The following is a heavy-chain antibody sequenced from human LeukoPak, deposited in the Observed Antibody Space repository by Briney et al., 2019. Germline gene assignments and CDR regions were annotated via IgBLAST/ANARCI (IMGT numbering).Heavy chain of an antibody. Sequence: GGSLRLSCAASGFTFSSYGMHWVRQAPGKGLEWVSAISGSGGSTYYADSVKGRFTISRDNSKNTLYLQMNSLRAEDTAVYYCAKGSDIFPYYFDYWGQGTLVTVSS. CDR3: AKGSDIFPYYFDY. CDR2: ISGSGGST. D-gene: IGHD3-9*01. CDR1: GFTFSSYG. V-gene: IGHV3-23*01. J-gene: IGHJ4*02.